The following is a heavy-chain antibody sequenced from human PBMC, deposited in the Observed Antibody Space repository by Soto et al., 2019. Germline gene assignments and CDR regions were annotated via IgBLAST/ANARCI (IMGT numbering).Heavy chain of an antibody. CDR3: ATGYYDSSGYYPEDFQH. D-gene: IGHD3-22*01. J-gene: IGHJ1*01. CDR1: GFTFSSYA. Sequence: QVQLVESGGGVVQPGRSMRLSCAASGFTFSSYAMHWVRQAPGKGLEWVAVISYDGSNKYYADSVKGRFTISRDNSKNTLYLQMNSLGAEYTAVYYRATGYYDSSGYYPEDFQHCGQGTLVTVSS. CDR2: ISYDGSNK. V-gene: IGHV3-30-3*01.